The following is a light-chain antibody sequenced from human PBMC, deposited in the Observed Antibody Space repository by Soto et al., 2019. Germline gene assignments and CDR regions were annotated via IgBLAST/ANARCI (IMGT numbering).Light chain of an antibody. CDR3: QQRSNWLWT. Sequence: EIVLTQSPATLSLSPGERATLSCRASQSVSSYLAWYQQKPGQAPRLLIYDASNRATGIPARFSGSGSGTDFTPTISSLEPEDFAVYYRQQRSNWLWTFGQGTKVEIK. V-gene: IGKV3-11*01. J-gene: IGKJ1*01. CDR2: DAS. CDR1: QSVSSY.